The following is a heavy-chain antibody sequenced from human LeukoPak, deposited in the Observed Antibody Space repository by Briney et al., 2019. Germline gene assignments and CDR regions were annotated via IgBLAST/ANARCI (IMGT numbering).Heavy chain of an antibody. V-gene: IGHV1-18*01. J-gene: IGHJ5*02. Sequence: ASVKVSCKASGYTFTSYGISWVRQAPGQGLEWMGWISAYNGNTNYAQKLRGRVTMTTDTSTSTAYMELRSLRSDDTAVYYCARTIAVAGNNPRGWFDPWGQGTLVTVSS. D-gene: IGHD6-19*01. CDR3: ARTIAVAGNNPRGWFDP. CDR1: GYTFTSYG. CDR2: ISAYNGNT.